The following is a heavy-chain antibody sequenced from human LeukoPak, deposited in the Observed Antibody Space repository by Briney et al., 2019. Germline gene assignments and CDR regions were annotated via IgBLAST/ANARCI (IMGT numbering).Heavy chain of an antibody. J-gene: IGHJ4*02. V-gene: IGHV3-30*03. CDR3: ASQYPGGENYFDY. Sequence: PGGSLRLSCAASGFTFSSYGMHWVRQAPGKGLEWVAVISYDGSNKYYADSVKGRFTISRDNSKNTLYLQMNSLRAEDTAVYYCASQYPGGENYFDYWGQGTLVTVSS. D-gene: IGHD2-21*01. CDR1: GFTFSSYG. CDR2: ISYDGSNK.